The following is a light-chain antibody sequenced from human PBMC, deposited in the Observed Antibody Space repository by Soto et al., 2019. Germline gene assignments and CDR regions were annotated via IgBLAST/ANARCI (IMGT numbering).Light chain of an antibody. CDR1: QSVSSSY. J-gene: IGKJ4*01. V-gene: IGKV3-20*01. CDR3: QQSYSTPHT. CDR2: GAS. Sequence: EILLTQAPGTLSLSPGAIGALSSMISQSVSSSYSAWYQQKPGQAPRLLIYGASTRDTGIPYRFSGSGSGTDFTLTISSLQPEDFATYYCQQSYSTPHTFGGGTKVDIK.